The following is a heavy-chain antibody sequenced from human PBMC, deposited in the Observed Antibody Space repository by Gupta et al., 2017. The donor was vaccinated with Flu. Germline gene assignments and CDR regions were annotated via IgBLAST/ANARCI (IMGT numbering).Heavy chain of an antibody. J-gene: IGHJ6*02. D-gene: IGHD5-12*01. V-gene: IGHV6-1*01. CDR2: TYYGSKWYN. CDR1: GDSVSSNSAA. Sequence: QVQLQQSGPGLVKPSQTLSLTCAISGDSVSSNSAAWNWIRQSPSRGLEWLGRTYYGSKWYNDYAVSVKSRITINPDTSKNQFSLQLNSVTPEDTAVYYCARGGVGGYDSPHKGAYYYYGMDVWGQGTTVTVSS. CDR3: ARGGVGGYDSPHKGAYYYYGMDV.